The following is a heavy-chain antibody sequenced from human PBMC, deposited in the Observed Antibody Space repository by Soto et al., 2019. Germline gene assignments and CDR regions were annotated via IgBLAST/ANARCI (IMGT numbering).Heavy chain of an antibody. CDR1: GGSISSYY. J-gene: IGHJ4*02. CDR2: IYTSGST. CDR3: ARDYGDYEAYYFDY. D-gene: IGHD4-17*01. V-gene: IGHV4-4*07. Sequence: QVQLQESGPGLVKPSETLSLTCTVSGGSISSYYWSWIRQPAGKGLEWIGRIYTSGSTNYNPSLKSGVTMSVDTSKNQFSLKLSSVTAADTAVYYCARDYGDYEAYYFDYWGQGTLVSVSS.